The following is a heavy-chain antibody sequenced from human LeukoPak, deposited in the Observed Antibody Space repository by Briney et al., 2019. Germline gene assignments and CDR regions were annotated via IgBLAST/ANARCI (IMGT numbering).Heavy chain of an antibody. CDR2: ISYDGSNK. V-gene: IGHV3-30*04. J-gene: IGHJ5*02. CDR1: GFTFSNYA. D-gene: IGHD6-13*01. Sequence: GGSLRLSCAASGFTFSNYAMHWVRQAPGKGLEWVAVISYDGSNKYYADSVKGRLPISRDNSKNTLYLQMNSLRAEDTAVYYCAKDRIAAAGPQGDPWGQGTLVTVSS. CDR3: AKDRIAAAGPQGDP.